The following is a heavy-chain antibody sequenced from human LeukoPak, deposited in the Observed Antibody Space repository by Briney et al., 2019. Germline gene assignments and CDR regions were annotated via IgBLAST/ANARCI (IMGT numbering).Heavy chain of an antibody. V-gene: IGHV3-23*01. CDR1: GFTFSGFA. Sequence: GGPPRLSCAASGFTFSGFAMSWVRRTPGKGLKWVSGISGSGDNTLYADSVKGRFTISRDNSKNTLYLEMDSLRAEDTAIYYCAKMKGHPLPKYYMDVWGQGTTVTVSS. CDR2: ISGSGDNT. J-gene: IGHJ6*01. CDR3: AKMKGHPLPKYYMDV. D-gene: IGHD1-26*01.